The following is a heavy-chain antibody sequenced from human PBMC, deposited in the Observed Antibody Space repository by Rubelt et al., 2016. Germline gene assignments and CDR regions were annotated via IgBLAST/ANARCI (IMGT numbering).Heavy chain of an antibody. CDR1: GGSISSSSYY. J-gene: IGHJ3*02. D-gene: IGHD3-22*01. CDR2: IYYSGST. V-gene: IGHV4-39*01. CDR3: ACAQGGGYYDSSHALDI. Sequence: QLQLQESGPGLVKPSETLSLTCTVSGGSISSSSYYWGWIRQPPGTGLEWIGSIYYSGSTYYNPSCKCRVTIAGDTSKNQCSRKRSSVTAADTAVYYWACAQGGGYYDSSHALDIWGQGTMVTVSS.